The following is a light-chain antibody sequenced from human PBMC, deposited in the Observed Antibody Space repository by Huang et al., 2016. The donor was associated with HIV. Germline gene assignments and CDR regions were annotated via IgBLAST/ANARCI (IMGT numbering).Light chain of an antibody. V-gene: IGKV1-39*01. J-gene: IGKJ5*01. CDR3: QQSYSSAIT. CDR2: AAS. Sequence: DIQMTQSPSSLSASVGDRVTITCRASQSIGRFLNWYQQKPGKAPKPLIYAASSLQSEVPSRFSGSGSGTDFTLTISSLQPEDFATYYCQQSYSSAITCGQGTRLEIK. CDR1: QSIGRF.